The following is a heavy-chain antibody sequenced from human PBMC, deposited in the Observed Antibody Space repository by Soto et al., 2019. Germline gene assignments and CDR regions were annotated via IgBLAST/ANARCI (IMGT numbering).Heavy chain of an antibody. Sequence: SETLSLTCTVSGGSISSYYWSWIRQPPGKGLEWIGYIYYSGSTNYNPSLKSRVTISVDTSKNQFSLKLSSVTAADTAVYYCARLLVVPVHYYYYYMDVWGKGTTVTVSS. J-gene: IGHJ6*03. CDR3: ARLLVVPVHYYYYYMDV. CDR2: IYYSGST. CDR1: GGSISSYY. D-gene: IGHD2-2*01. V-gene: IGHV4-59*08.